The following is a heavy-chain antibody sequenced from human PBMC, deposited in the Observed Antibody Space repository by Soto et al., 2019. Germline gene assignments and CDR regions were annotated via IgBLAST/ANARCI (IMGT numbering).Heavy chain of an antibody. D-gene: IGHD1-26*01. Sequence: EVQLVESGGGLVQPGGSLKLSCAASGFTFSGSAMHWVRQASGKGLEWVGRIRSKANSYATAYAASVKGRFTISRDDSKNTAYLQMNSLKTEDTAVYYCMLGIVGATRFDPWGQGTLVTVSS. CDR2: IRSKANSYAT. CDR3: MLGIVGATRFDP. V-gene: IGHV3-73*01. J-gene: IGHJ5*02. CDR1: GFTFSGSA.